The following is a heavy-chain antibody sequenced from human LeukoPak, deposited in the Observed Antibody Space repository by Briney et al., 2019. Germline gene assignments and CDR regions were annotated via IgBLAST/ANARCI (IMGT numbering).Heavy chain of an antibody. CDR2: LSRDGSTT. Sequence: PGGSLRLSCAASGFSFSRYWMYWVRQAPGKGPVWVSRLSRDGSTTNYADSVKGRFTISRDNSKNTLYLQMNSLRAEDTAVYYCARRQRGSYDFDYWGQGTLVTVSS. J-gene: IGHJ4*02. CDR1: GFSFSRYW. D-gene: IGHD1-26*01. V-gene: IGHV3-74*01. CDR3: ARRQRGSYDFDY.